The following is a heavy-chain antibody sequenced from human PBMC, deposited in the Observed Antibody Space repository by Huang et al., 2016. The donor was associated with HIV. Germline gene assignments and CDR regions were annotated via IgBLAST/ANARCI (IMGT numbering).Heavy chain of an antibody. D-gene: IGHD3-16*01. Sequence: QVQLQQWGAGLLKPSETLSLTCAVSGGSFSGYYWNGIRQSPGKGLEWIGQINHSGSTNYNPSFESRVTISVDTSKNQFSLKLTSLTAADTAVYYCAREVMISFGGPFDPWGHGNLVTISS. CDR2: INHSGST. CDR3: AREVMISFGGPFDP. J-gene: IGHJ5*02. CDR1: GGSFSGYY. V-gene: IGHV4-34*01.